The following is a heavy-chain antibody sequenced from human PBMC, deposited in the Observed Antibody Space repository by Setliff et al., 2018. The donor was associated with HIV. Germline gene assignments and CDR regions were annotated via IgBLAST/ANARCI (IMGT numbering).Heavy chain of an antibody. J-gene: IGHJ6*03. CDR2: ISSSSSCI. Sequence: KAGGSLRLSCAASGFTFIDYALNWVRQAPGKGLEWVSSISSSSSCIYYADSMKGRFTISRDNARNSLYLEMNSLRAEDTAVYYCASSGYNYGGYYMDVWGKGTTVTVSS. CDR1: GFTFIDYA. D-gene: IGHD5-18*01. V-gene: IGHV3-21*04. CDR3: ASSGYNYGGYYMDV.